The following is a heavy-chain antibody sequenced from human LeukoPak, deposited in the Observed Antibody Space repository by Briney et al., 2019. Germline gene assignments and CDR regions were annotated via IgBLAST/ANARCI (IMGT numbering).Heavy chain of an antibody. J-gene: IGHJ4*02. CDR2: INPNSGGT. V-gene: IGHV1-2*02. CDR3: ARSIATAGTDY. Sequence: GASVKVSCKASGYTFTAYYMHWVRQAPGRGLEWMGWINPNSGGTNYAQKFQGRVTMTGDTSISTAYMEPSSLRSDDTAVYYCARSIATAGTDYWGQGTLVTVSS. D-gene: IGHD6-13*01. CDR1: GYTFTAYY.